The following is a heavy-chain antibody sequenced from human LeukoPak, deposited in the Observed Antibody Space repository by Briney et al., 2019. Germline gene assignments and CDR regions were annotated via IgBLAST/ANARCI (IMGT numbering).Heavy chain of an antibody. Sequence: SETLSLTCNVSGASVSSGSYYWSWIRQPPGKELEWIGYIYYSGSTSYNPSPKSRVTISVDTSKNHFSLKLTSVTAEDTAVYYCARGWLAESTVVTPYNYWGQGTLVTVSS. CDR1: GASVSSGSYY. D-gene: IGHD4-23*01. CDR2: IYYSGST. V-gene: IGHV4-61*03. J-gene: IGHJ4*02. CDR3: ARGWLAESTVVTPYNY.